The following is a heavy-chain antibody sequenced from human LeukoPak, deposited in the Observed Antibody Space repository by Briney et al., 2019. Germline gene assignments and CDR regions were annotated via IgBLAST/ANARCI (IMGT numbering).Heavy chain of an antibody. V-gene: IGHV3-23*01. CDR1: GFTFSSYG. D-gene: IGHD2-15*01. CDR2: ISGSGGST. J-gene: IGHJ6*03. Sequence: GGSLRLSCAASGFTFSSYGMSWVRQAPGKGLEWVSAISGSGGSTYYADSVKGRFTISRDNSKNTLYLQMNSLRAEDTAVYYCAKVGVVFYYYYYMDVWGKGTTVTISS. CDR3: AKVGVVFYYYYYMDV.